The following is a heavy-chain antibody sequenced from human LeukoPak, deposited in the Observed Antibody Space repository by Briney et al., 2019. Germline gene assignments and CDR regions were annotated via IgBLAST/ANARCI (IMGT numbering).Heavy chain of an antibody. D-gene: IGHD6-19*01. CDR3: ARGRSSGWVAVAGTGAKYYFDY. CDR2: IYYSGST. Sequence: PSETLSLTCTVSGGSISSSSYYWGWIRQPPGKGLEWIGSIYYSGSTYYNPSLKSRVTISVDTSKNQFSLKLSSVTAADTAVYYCARGRSSGWVAVAGTGAKYYFDYWGQGTLVTVSS. V-gene: IGHV4-39*07. CDR1: GGSISSSSYY. J-gene: IGHJ4*02.